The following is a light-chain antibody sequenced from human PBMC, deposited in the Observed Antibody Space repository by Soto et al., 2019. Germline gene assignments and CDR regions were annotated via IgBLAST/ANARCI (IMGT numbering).Light chain of an antibody. Sequence: EIGLTQSPGTLSLSAGQRATLSFRAVQIVSSGNLAWYQQKPCQAPRLLIYGTSNRATGIPDRFTGSGSGTEFTLTIIRLEREDFAVYYCQQYGTSPKTFGQGTKVDI. CDR3: QQYGTSPKT. V-gene: IGKV3-20*01. CDR1: QIVSSGN. CDR2: GTS. J-gene: IGKJ1*01.